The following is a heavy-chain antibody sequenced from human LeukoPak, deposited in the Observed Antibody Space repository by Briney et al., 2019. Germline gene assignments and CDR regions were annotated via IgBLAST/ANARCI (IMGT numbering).Heavy chain of an antibody. J-gene: IGHJ4*02. V-gene: IGHV4-39*01. CDR2: IHFNGNT. D-gene: IGHD1-26*01. CDR1: GDSISGGTFY. Sequence: SETLSLTCTVSGDSISGGTFYWGWIRQPPGQGLEWIGSIHFNGNTYYNPSLKSPVTISVDMPKNQFSLNLSSVTVADTAVYYCAGRVGATIWTGLHFWGQGILVSVSS. CDR3: AGRVGATIWTGLHF.